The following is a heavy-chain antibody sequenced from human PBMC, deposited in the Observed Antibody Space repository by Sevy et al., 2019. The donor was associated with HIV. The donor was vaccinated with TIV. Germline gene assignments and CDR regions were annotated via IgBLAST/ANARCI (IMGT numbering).Heavy chain of an antibody. J-gene: IGHJ4*02. D-gene: IGHD1-7*01. CDR3: ARSSWNYGYFDY. Sequence: ASVKVSCKASGYTFTSYYMHWVRQAPGQGLEWMGIINPRDNSRRYAQRFQGRVTMTRDTSTSTVYMELSSLRSEDTAFYYCARSSWNYGYFDYWGQGTPVTVSS. CDR2: INPRDNSR. CDR1: GYTFTSYY. V-gene: IGHV1-46*01.